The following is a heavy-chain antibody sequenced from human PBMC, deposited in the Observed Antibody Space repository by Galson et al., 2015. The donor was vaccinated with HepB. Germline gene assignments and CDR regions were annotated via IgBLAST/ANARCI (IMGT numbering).Heavy chain of an antibody. CDR3: VKDVSPLY. J-gene: IGHJ1*01. V-gene: IGHV3-30*02. Sequence: SLRLSCAASGFSFRSFGIHWVRQAPGKGLEWVAFIRYDGTYRDYGDSVKGRFTISRDNSKNTLYLQVNSLGPEDTAVYYCVKDVSPLYWGRGTLVTVSS. CDR1: GFSFRSFG. CDR2: IRYDGTYR. D-gene: IGHD2/OR15-2a*01.